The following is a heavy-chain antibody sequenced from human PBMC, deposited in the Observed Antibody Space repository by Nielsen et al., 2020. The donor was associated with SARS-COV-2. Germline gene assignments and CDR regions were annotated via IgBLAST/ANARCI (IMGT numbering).Heavy chain of an antibody. J-gene: IGHJ2*01. Sequence: SETLSLTCTVSGGSISSNYWSWIRQPPGKGLEWIGYISYRGTTNYNPSLKSRLTISADRSKNQFSLKLNSVTAADTAVYYCARNGHGGYDWSPRYFDLWGRGTLVTVSS. CDR1: GGSISSNY. V-gene: IGHV4-59*01. D-gene: IGHD5-12*01. CDR3: ARNGHGGYDWSPRYFDL. CDR2: ISYRGTT.